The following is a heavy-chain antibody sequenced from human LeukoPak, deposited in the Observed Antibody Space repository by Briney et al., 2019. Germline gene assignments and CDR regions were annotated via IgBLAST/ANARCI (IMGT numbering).Heavy chain of an antibody. J-gene: IGHJ4*02. CDR3: ARWLFDY. Sequence: PSETLSLTCAVYGGSFSGYYWSWIRQPPGKGLEWIGEINHSGSTNYNPSLKSRVTISVDTSKNQFSLKQSSVTAADTAVYYCARWLFDYWGQGTLVTVSS. D-gene: IGHD5-12*01. V-gene: IGHV4-34*01. CDR2: INHSGST. CDR1: GGSFSGYY.